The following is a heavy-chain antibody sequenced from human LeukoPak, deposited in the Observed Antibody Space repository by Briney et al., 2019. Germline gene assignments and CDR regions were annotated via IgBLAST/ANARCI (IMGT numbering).Heavy chain of an antibody. CDR1: GFTFSSYW. J-gene: IGHJ5*02. CDR3: ARGSVTGTTGWFDP. CDR2: IKQDGSEK. Sequence: GGSLRLSCAASGFTFSSYWMSWVRQAPGKGVEWVANIKQDGSEKYYVDSVKGRFTISRDNAKNSLYLQMNSLRAEDTAVYYCARGSVTGTTGWFDPWGQGTLVTVSS. V-gene: IGHV3-7*01. D-gene: IGHD1-7*01.